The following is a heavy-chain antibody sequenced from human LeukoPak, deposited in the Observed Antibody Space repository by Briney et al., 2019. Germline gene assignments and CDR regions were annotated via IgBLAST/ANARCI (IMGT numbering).Heavy chain of an antibody. CDR3: ATDGSGSYPLYYFDF. CDR2: INPNSGGT. J-gene: IGHJ4*02. Sequence: ASVKVSCKASGGAFSSYAISWVRQAPGQGLEWMGWINPNSGGTNYAQKFQGWVTMTRDTSISTAYMELSRLTSDDTAVYYCATDGSGSYPLYYFDFWGQGTLVTVSS. D-gene: IGHD3-10*01. V-gene: IGHV1-2*04. CDR1: GGAFSSYA.